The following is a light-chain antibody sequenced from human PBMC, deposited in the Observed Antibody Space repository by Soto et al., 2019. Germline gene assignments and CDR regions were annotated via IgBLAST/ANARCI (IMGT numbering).Light chain of an antibody. Sequence: EIVMTQSPATLSVSPGERATLSCRASQSVSSSYLAWSQQKPCQAHRLLIYGASSRATGIPDRFSGSGSGTDFTLTISRLEPQDLAVYYGQQYGSSPPITVGQGTRLEIK. V-gene: IGKV3-20*01. CDR2: GAS. CDR1: QSVSSSY. CDR3: QQYGSSPPIT. J-gene: IGKJ5*01.